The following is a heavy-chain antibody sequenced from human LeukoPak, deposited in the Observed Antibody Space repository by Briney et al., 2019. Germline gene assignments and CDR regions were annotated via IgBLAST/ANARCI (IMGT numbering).Heavy chain of an antibody. CDR1: GYSFTNYW. D-gene: IGHD4-17*01. J-gene: IGHJ4*02. V-gene: IGHV5-51*01. CDR3: AGARHGNYRWDY. Sequence: GESLKISCKDSGYSFTNYWIGWVRQMPGKGLEWMGIIHSADSNTKYSPSFQGQVTISADKSISTAYLQWSGLKASDTAMYYCAGARHGNYRWDYWGQGTLVTVSS. CDR2: IHSADSNT.